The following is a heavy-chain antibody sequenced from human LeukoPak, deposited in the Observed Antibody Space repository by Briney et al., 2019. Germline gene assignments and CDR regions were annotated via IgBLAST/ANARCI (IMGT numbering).Heavy chain of an antibody. CDR1: GYSFTNFG. CDR3: ARLDGTYHRAYYYFYYMDV. CDR2: ISAKNGNT. Sequence: ASVKVSCKASGYSFTNFGISWVRQAPGEGLEWMGWISAKNGNTNYAQKVQGRVTMTTDTSTSTAYMELRSLRSDDTAVYYCARLDGTYHRAYYYFYYMDVWGEGTTVTVSS. J-gene: IGHJ6*03. D-gene: IGHD3/OR15-3a*01. V-gene: IGHV1-18*01.